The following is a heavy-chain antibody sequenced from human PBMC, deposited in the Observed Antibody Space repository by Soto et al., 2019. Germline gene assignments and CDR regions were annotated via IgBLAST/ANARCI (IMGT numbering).Heavy chain of an antibody. CDR1: GFTFSSYA. D-gene: IGHD4-17*01. CDR3: AKDPTVYGDYDYFDY. CDR2: ISGSGGST. V-gene: IGHV3-23*01. Sequence: GGSLRLSCAASGFTFSSYAMSWVRQAPGKGLEWVSAISGSGGSTYYADSVKGRFTISRDNSKNTLYLQMNSLRAEDTAVYYCAKDPTVYGDYDYFDYWGQGTLVTVSS. J-gene: IGHJ4*02.